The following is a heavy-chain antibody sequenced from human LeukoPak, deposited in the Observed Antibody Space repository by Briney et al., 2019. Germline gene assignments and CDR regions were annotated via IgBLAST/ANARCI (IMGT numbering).Heavy chain of an antibody. CDR2: IIPIFGTA. CDR1: GGTFSSYA. CDR3: ATTSGRYSYGPGYYYYGMDV. V-gene: IGHV1-69*13. D-gene: IGHD5-18*01. J-gene: IGHJ6*04. Sequence: SVKVSCKASGGTFSSYAISWVRQAPGQGLEWMGGIIPIFGTANYAQKFQGRVTITADESTSTAYMELSSLRSEDTAVYYCATTSGRYSYGPGYYYYGMDVWGKGTTVTVSS.